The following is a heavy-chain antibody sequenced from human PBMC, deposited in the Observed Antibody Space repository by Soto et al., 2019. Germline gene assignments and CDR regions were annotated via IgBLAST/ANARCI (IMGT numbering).Heavy chain of an antibody. CDR1: GYTFTSYA. V-gene: IGHV1-3*01. CDR2: INAGNGNT. Sequence: QVQLVQSGAEAKKPGASVKVSCKASGYTFTSYAMHWVRQAPGQRLEWMGWINAGNGNTKYSQKFQGRVTITRDTCASTAYMELSSLRSEDTSVYYCAGSIVVVTALDYWGQGTLVTVSS. D-gene: IGHD2-21*02. CDR3: AGSIVVVTALDY. J-gene: IGHJ4*02.